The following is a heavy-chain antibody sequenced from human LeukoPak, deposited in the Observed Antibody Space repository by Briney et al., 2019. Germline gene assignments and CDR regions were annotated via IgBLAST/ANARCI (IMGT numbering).Heavy chain of an antibody. CDR1: GGSFSGYY. CDR2: INHSGST. CDR3: ARGPRPTGRGYYYYMDV. D-gene: IGHD1-14*01. Sequence: SETLSLTCAVYGGSFSGYYWSWIRQPPGKGLEWIGEINHSGSTNYNPSLKSRVTISVDTSKNQFSLKLSSVTAADTAVYYCARGPRPTGRGYYYYMDVWGKGTTVTISS. V-gene: IGHV4-34*01. J-gene: IGHJ6*03.